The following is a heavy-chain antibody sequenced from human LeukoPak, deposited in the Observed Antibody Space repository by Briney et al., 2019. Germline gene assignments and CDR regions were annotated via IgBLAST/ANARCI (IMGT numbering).Heavy chain of an antibody. CDR3: ARDERSVTQDAFDI. J-gene: IGHJ3*02. CDR2: IKQDRSEK. V-gene: IGHV3-7*01. Sequence: GGSLRLSCAASGFTFSNYWMSWVRQAPGKGLEWVANIKQDRSEKYYVDSVKGRFTISRDNAKNSLYLQMNSLRAEDTAVYYCARDERSVTQDAFDIWGQGTMVTVSS. CDR1: GFTFSNYW. D-gene: IGHD4-17*01.